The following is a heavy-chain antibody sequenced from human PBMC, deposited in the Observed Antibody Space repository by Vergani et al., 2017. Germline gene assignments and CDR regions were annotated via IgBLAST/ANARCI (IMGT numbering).Heavy chain of an antibody. CDR2: ISDGGETK. CDR3: GRKQSPASLMGNPIDI. D-gene: IGHD1/OR15-1a*01. V-gene: IGHV3-11*01. CDR1: GFIFSDYY. Sequence: QVQLVASGGGLVRPGGSLRLSCAASGFIFSDYYMTWIRQTPGKGLEWLAHISDGGETKMYAESLKGRFTVSRDNTKNLLILQMKTLKVDDTATYYSGRKQSPASLMGNPIDIWGQGTLVTVSS. J-gene: IGHJ5*02.